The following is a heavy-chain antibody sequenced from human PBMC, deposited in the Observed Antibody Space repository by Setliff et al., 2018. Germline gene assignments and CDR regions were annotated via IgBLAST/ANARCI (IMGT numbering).Heavy chain of an antibody. CDR1: GGSIRSYD. CDR3: ARTPFGGVRRTEYMDV. D-gene: IGHD3-16*01. Sequence: SETLSLTCTVSGGSIRSYDWDWIRQPPGKGLEWIGYIYYSGSTNYNPSLKSRVTISGDTSKHQFSLKLRSVTAADTAVYYCARTPFGGVRRTEYMDVWGKGTTVTVSS. J-gene: IGHJ6*03. V-gene: IGHV4-59*12. CDR2: IYYSGST.